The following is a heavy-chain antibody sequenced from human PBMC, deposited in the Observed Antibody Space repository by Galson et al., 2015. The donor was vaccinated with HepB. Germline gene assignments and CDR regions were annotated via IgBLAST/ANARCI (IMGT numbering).Heavy chain of an antibody. V-gene: IGHV5-10-1*01. Sequence: QSGAEVKKPGESLRISCQASGYSFSNFWISWVRQVPGEGLEWMGRVDVEISYINYNPSFRGHVTISTDESLATAYLSWNSLKASDTALYYCVRHGDHRLDRFHMEVWGQGSAVTVSS. CDR1: GYSFSNFW. CDR2: VDVEISYI. J-gene: IGHJ6*02. D-gene: IGHD6-19*01. CDR3: VRHGDHRLDRFHMEV.